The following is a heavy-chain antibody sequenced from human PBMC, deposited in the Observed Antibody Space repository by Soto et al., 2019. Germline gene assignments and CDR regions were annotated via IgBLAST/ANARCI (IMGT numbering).Heavy chain of an antibody. Sequence: ASVKVSCKASGYTFTSYAMHWVRQAPGQRLEWMGLINPSDGSTRYAQKFQGRVTMTRDTSTSTVYMELSSLRSEDTAVYYCATTLRGDAFDIWGQGTMVTVSS. D-gene: IGHD4-17*01. V-gene: IGHV1-46*01. CDR2: INPSDGST. CDR3: ATTLRGDAFDI. J-gene: IGHJ3*02. CDR1: GYTFTSYA.